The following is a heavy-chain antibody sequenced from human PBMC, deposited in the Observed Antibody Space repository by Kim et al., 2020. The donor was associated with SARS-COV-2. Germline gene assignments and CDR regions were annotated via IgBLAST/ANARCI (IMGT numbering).Heavy chain of an antibody. D-gene: IGHD5-18*01. V-gene: IGHV3-23*01. CDR3: AKDVVIQLWLYNWFDP. J-gene: IGHJ5*02. Sequence: SGKGRFTISRDNSKSTLYLQMNSLRAEDTAVYYCAKDVVIQLWLYNWFDPWGQGTLVTVSS.